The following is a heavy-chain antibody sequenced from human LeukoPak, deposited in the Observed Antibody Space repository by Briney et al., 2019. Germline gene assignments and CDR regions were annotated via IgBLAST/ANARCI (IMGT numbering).Heavy chain of an antibody. J-gene: IGHJ4*02. CDR2: INRSGST. V-gene: IGHV4-34*01. CDR1: GGSFSGYY. D-gene: IGHD3-9*01. Sequence: PSETLSLTCAVYGGSFSGYYWSWIRQPPGKGLEWIGEINRSGSTNCNPSLKSRVTISVDTSKNQFSLKLSSVTAADTAVYYCARGKILTAFTFDYWGQGTLVTVSS. CDR3: ARGKILTAFTFDY.